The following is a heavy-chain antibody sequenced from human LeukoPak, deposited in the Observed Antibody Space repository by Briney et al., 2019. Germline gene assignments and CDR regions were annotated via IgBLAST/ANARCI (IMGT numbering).Heavy chain of an antibody. CDR2: INHSGST. CDR1: GGSFNAYY. Sequence: KPSETLSLTCAVYGGSFNAYYWNWIRQPPGKGLEWIGEINHSGSTNYNPSLKSRVTISVDTSKNQSSLNLSSLTAADTAVYYCASHINYDSSGFDSWGQGTLVTVSS. V-gene: IGHV4-34*01. D-gene: IGHD3-22*01. J-gene: IGHJ4*02. CDR3: ASHINYDSSGFDS.